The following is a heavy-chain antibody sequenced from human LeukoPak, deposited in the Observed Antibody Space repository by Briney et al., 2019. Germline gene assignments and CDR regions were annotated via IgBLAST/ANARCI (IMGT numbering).Heavy chain of an antibody. CDR3: ARDRAPTTGPPSWFDP. CDR1: GGSISSYY. V-gene: IGHV4-4*07. D-gene: IGHD1-26*01. Sequence: SETLSLTCTVSGGSISSYYWSWIRQPAGKGLEWIGRIYTSGSTNYNPSLKSRVTMSVDTSKNQFSLKLSSVTAADTAVYYCARDRAPTTGPPSWFDPWGQGTLVTVSS. CDR2: IYTSGST. J-gene: IGHJ5*02.